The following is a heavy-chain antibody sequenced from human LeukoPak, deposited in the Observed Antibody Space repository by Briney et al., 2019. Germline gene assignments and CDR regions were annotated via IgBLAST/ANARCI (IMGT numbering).Heavy chain of an antibody. V-gene: IGHV4-39*02. D-gene: IGHD3-9*01. CDR2: FFYSGST. CDR3: ARARGRYIDFLDY. Sequence: SETLSLTCTVSGGSISSNYYWGWIRQPPGKGLEWIVSFFYSGSTYYSPSLRSRVTISVDTYKNQFSLRLTSVTAADTAVYYCARARGRYIDFLDYWGQGTLITVSS. CDR1: GGSISSNYY. J-gene: IGHJ4*02.